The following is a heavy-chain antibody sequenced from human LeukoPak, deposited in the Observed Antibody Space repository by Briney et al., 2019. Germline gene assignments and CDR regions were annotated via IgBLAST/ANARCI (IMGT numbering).Heavy chain of an antibody. Sequence: GESLKISCKASGYSFTSYWIGWVRQMPGKGLEWMGIIYPGDSDVIKSPSFQGQVTISADKSITTAYLQWTSLKASESAIYFCARWYSSGYSDYWGQGTLVTVSS. CDR1: GYSFTSYW. V-gene: IGHV5-51*01. CDR3: ARWYSSGYSDY. J-gene: IGHJ4*02. D-gene: IGHD6-19*01. CDR2: IYPGDSDV.